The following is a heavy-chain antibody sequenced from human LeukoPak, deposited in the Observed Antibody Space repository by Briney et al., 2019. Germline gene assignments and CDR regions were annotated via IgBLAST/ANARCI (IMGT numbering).Heavy chain of an antibody. J-gene: IGHJ3*02. CDR3: TTEDDFWSGPSDAFDI. V-gene: IGHV3-15*01. CDR2: IKSKTDGGTT. CDR1: GFTFSSYA. D-gene: IGHD3-3*01. Sequence: GGSLRLSCAASGFTFSSYAIHWVRQAPGKGLEWVGRIKSKTDGGTTDYAAPVKGRFTISRDDSKNTLYLQMNSLKTEDTAVYYCTTEDDFWSGPSDAFDIWGQGTMVTVSS.